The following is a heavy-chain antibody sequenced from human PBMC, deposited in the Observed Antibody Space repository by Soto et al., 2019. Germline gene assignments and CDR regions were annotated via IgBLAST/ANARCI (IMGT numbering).Heavy chain of an antibody. D-gene: IGHD4-4*01. V-gene: IGHV4-39*01. J-gene: IGHJ4*02. CDR1: GGSISSRTFW. Sequence: QLQLQESGPGLVKPSETLSLTCSVSGGSISSRTFWWAWVRQPPGKGLEWIGDMYYSGSSYSSPSLKSRVTLSVDTSKNQLSLKLNSVTAADTAVYYCARHPRDDYNYGGSGIFDYWGQGTLVTVSS. CDR2: MYYSGSS. CDR3: ARHPRDDYNYGGSGIFDY.